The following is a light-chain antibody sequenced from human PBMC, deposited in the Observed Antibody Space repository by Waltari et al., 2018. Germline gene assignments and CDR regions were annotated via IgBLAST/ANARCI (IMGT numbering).Light chain of an antibody. CDR3: SSYTSNGTLV. Sequence: QSALTQPASVSGSPGQSLPISCIGPGSDVYAYHHFSWHQQLPAKAPKVMIYGVNNRPSGVSNRFSGSKSGNTASLIISGLQADDEADYYCSSYTSNGTLVFGTGTKVTVV. J-gene: IGLJ1*01. V-gene: IGLV2-14*01. CDR2: GVN. CDR1: GSDVYAYHH.